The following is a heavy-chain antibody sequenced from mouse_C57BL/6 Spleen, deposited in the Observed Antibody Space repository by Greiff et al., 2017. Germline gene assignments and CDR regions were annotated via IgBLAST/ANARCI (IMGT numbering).Heavy chain of an antibody. J-gene: IGHJ3*01. Sequence: VQLKESGPGLVKPSQSLSLTCSVTGYSITSGYYWNWIRQFPGNKLEWMGYISYDGSNNYNPSLKNRISITRDTSKNQFFLKLNSVTTEDTATYYCAREGRGAWFAYWGQGTLVTVSA. CDR1: GYSITSGYY. CDR3: AREGRGAWFAY. V-gene: IGHV3-6*01. CDR2: ISYDGSN.